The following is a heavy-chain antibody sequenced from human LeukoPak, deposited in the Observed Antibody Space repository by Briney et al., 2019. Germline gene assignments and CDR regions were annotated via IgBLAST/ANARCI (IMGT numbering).Heavy chain of an antibody. Sequence: SETLSLTCTVSGGSISSHYWSWIWQPPGKGLEWIGYIYYSGSTNYNPSLKSRVTISVDTSKNQFSLKLSSVTAADTAAYYCARDQGYYGSGSYSHNWFDPWGQGTLVTVSS. CDR3: ARDQGYYGSGSYSHNWFDP. V-gene: IGHV4-59*11. CDR1: GGSISSHY. CDR2: IYYSGST. D-gene: IGHD3-10*01. J-gene: IGHJ5*02.